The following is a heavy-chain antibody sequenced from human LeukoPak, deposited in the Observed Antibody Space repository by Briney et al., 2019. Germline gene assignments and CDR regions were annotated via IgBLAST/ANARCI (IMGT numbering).Heavy chain of an antibody. V-gene: IGHV3-23*01. Sequence: GGSMRLSCAASGFTFSSHGMSWVRQAPGKGLEWVSTISGSGDNTYYADSVKGRFTISRDNSKNTLYLQMNSLRAEDTAVYYCARVTYGSGTYGAFDYWGQGTLVTVSS. CDR3: ARVTYGSGTYGAFDY. D-gene: IGHD3-10*01. J-gene: IGHJ4*02. CDR1: GFTFSSHG. CDR2: ISGSGDNT.